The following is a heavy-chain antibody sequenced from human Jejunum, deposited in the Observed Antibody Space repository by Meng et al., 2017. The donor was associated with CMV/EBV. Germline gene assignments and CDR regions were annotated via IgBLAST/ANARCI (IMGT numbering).Heavy chain of an antibody. CDR3: ARVEVGITSGDY. D-gene: IGHD1-26*01. CDR2: INAYNGDT. J-gene: IGHJ4*02. Sequence: QVQLVQAVAELKKPGSSVKVSCKASGDIFNNYGFTWVRQAPGQGLEWMGWINAYNGDTNYAQTLQGRVTMTTDTSTSTAYMELRSLRSDDTAVYYCARVEVGITSGDYWGQGTLVTVSS. CDR1: GDIFNNYG. V-gene: IGHV1-18*01.